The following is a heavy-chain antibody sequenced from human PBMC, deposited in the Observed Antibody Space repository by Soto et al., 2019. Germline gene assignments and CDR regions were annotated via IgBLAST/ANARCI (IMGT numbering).Heavy chain of an antibody. V-gene: IGHV4-39*01. CDR3: ARYVVVVAAHAFDI. CDR2: IYYSGST. Sequence: SETLCLTCTVSGGSISSSSYYWGWIRQPPGKGLEWIGSIYYSGSTYYNPSLKSRVTISVDTPKNQFSLKLSSVTAADTAVYYCARYVVVVAAHAFDIWGQGTMVTVSS. CDR1: GGSISSSSYY. D-gene: IGHD2-15*01. J-gene: IGHJ3*02.